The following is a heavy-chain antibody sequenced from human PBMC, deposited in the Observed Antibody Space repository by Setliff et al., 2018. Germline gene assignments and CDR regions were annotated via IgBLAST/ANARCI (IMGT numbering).Heavy chain of an antibody. D-gene: IGHD6-13*01. V-gene: IGHV3-48*01. J-gene: IGHJ4*02. Sequence: GGSLRLSCAASGFTFSSYNMDWVRQAHGKGLEWVSYINSRSSTIFYADSVKGRFTISRDNAKNSLYLQMNGLRAEDTAVYYCVRYSGNSGMIDYWGQGTPVTVSS. CDR2: INSRSSTI. CDR3: VRYSGNSGMIDY. CDR1: GFTFSSYN.